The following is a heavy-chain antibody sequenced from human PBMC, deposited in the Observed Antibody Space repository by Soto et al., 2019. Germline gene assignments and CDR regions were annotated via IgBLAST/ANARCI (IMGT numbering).Heavy chain of an antibody. V-gene: IGHV5-51*01. CDR3: ARSSGYYDILTGPNDY. J-gene: IGHJ4*02. Sequence: PGESLKISCKGAGYSFNSYWIGWVRQMPGKGLEWMGIIWPGDSDIRYGPSFQGQVIISVDKSISTAYLQWSSLKASDTAMYYCARSSGYYDILTGPNDYWGQGTLVTAPQ. CDR2: IWPGDSDI. D-gene: IGHD3-9*01. CDR1: GYSFNSYW.